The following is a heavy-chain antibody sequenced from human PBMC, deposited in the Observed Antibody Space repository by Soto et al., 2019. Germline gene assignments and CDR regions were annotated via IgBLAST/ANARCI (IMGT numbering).Heavy chain of an antibody. CDR1: GGSISSSNW. D-gene: IGHD6-6*01. CDR2: IYHSGST. J-gene: IGHJ6*02. Sequence: SETLSLTCAVSGGSISSSNWWSWVRQPPGKGLEWIGEIYHSGSTNYNPSLQSRVTISVDKSKNQFSLKLSSVTAADTAVYYCARLYLDSRSLWVQYYYYYGMDVWGQGTTVTVSS. V-gene: IGHV4-4*02. CDR3: ARLYLDSRSLWVQYYYYYGMDV.